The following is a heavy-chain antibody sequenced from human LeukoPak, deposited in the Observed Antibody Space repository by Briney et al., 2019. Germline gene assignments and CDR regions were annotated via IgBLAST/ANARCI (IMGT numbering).Heavy chain of an antibody. CDR1: GDSIDSGNYY. V-gene: IGHV4-61*02. Sequence: PSQTLSLTCDVSGDSIDSGNYYWSWIRQPAGKGLEWIGRVYSSGSTNSNPSLKSRVTISRDTSKNQFSLELSSVTATDTAVYYCARLNLWFGELARYYFDYWGQGTLVTVSS. D-gene: IGHD3-10*01. CDR3: ARLNLWFGELARYYFDY. CDR2: VYSSGST. J-gene: IGHJ4*02.